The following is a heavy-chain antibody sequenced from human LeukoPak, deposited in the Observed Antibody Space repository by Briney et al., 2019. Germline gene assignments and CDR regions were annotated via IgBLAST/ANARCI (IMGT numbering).Heavy chain of an antibody. V-gene: IGHV3-30*18. D-gene: IGHD5-18*01. CDR3: AKDVLLEDTAMVFDY. J-gene: IGHJ4*02. Sequence: GRSLRLSCAASGFTFSSYGMHWVRQAPGKGLEWVAVISYDGSNKYYADPVKGRFTISRDNSKNTLYLQMNSLRAEDTAVYYCAKDVLLEDTAMVFDYWGQGTLVTVSS. CDR2: ISYDGSNK. CDR1: GFTFSSYG.